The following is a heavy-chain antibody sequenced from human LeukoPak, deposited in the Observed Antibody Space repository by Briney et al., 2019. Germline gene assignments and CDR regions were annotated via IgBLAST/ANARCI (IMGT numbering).Heavy chain of an antibody. V-gene: IGHV4-31*03. CDR1: GGSVSSGGNY. D-gene: IGHD3-10*01. CDR3: ARVGSSTMVRGVITFFHWFDP. Sequence: SQTLSLTCTVSGGSVSSGGNYWSWIRQHPGKGLEWIGYIYYSGSTYYNPSLKSRVTISVDTSKNQFSLKLSSVTAADTAVYSCARVGSSTMVRGVITFFHWFDPWGQGTLVTVSS. J-gene: IGHJ5*02. CDR2: IYYSGST.